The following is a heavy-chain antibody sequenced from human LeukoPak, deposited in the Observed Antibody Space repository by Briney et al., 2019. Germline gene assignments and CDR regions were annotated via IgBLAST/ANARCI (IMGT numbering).Heavy chain of an antibody. Sequence: SQTLSLTCAISGDSVSSNSAAWNWIRQSPSRGLEWLGRTYYRSKWYNAYAPSVKSRITNKPDTSKNQFSLHLNSVTPEDTAVYYCARAGVDTNMAFDYWGQGTLVTLSS. CDR2: TYYRSKWYN. D-gene: IGHD5-18*01. CDR3: ARAGVDTNMAFDY. V-gene: IGHV6-1*01. CDR1: GDSVSSNSAA. J-gene: IGHJ4*02.